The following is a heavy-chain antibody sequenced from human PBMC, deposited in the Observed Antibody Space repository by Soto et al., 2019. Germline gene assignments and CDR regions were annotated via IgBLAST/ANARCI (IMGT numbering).Heavy chain of an antibody. Sequence: QVQLVQSGAEVKKPGASVKVSCKASGYTFTNYGISWVRQTPGQGLEWMGWINAYNGNTKYAPKLQGRVTMTTATSTSTAYMELRSLISDDTAVYYWARDQAMAQVDYWGQGTLVTVSS. D-gene: IGHD5-18*01. CDR3: ARDQAMAQVDY. CDR1: GYTFTNYG. J-gene: IGHJ4*02. CDR2: INAYNGNT. V-gene: IGHV1-18*01.